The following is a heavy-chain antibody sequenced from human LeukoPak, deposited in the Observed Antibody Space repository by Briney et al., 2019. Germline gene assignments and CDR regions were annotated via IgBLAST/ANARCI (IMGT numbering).Heavy chain of an antibody. J-gene: IGHJ5*02. V-gene: IGHV3-23*01. CDR3: AKDAAYCTNGVCSPYRRSYNWFDP. D-gene: IGHD2-8*01. CDR1: GFTFSSYA. Sequence: PGGSLRLSCAASGFTFSSYAMSWVRQAPGKGLEWVSAISGSGGSTYYADSVKGRFTISRDNSKNTLYLQMNSLRAEDTAVYYCAKDAAYCTNGVCSPYRRSYNWFDPWGQGTLVTVSS. CDR2: ISGSGGST.